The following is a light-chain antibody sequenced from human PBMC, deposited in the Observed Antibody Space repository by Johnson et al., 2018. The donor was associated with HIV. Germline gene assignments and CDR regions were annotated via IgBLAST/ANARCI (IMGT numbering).Light chain of an antibody. CDR1: SSNIGNNY. CDR3: GTWDSSLRAEGV. CDR2: ENN. J-gene: IGLJ1*01. Sequence: QSVLTQPPSVAAAPGQKVTISCSGSSSNIGNNYVSWYQQLPGTAPTLLIDENNQRPSGIPDRFSGSKSGTSATLGITGLQTADEADYYCGTWDSSLRAEGVFGSGTQVTVL. V-gene: IGLV1-51*01.